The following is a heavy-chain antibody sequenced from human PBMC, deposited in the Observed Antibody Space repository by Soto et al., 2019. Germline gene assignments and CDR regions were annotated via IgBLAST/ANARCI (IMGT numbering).Heavy chain of an antibody. CDR2: IWYDGSNK. CDR3: ARDRVGFFDLSPDGFDI. D-gene: IGHD3-9*01. J-gene: IGHJ3*02. CDR1: GFTFSSYG. V-gene: IGHV3-33*01. Sequence: SGGSLRLSCAASGFTFSSYGIHWVRQAPGKGLEWVAVIWYDGSNKYYTDSVKGRFTISRDNSKNTLYLQMNSLRAEDTAVYYCARDRVGFFDLSPDGFDIWGQGTMVTVSS.